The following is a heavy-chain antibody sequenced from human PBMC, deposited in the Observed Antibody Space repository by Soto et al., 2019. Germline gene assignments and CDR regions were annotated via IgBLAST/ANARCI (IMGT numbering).Heavy chain of an antibody. J-gene: IGHJ4*02. CDR3: AREAGTAFDY. CDR1: GFTFSNYA. CDR2: ISYDGSDK. Sequence: QGQLVESGGGVVQPGRSLRLSCAAAGFTFSNYAMHWVRQAPGKGLEWVAFISYDGSDKYYADSVKGRFTISRDNSKNTLYLQMNSLRAEDTAVYYCAREAGTAFDYWGQGTLVTASS. V-gene: IGHV3-30-3*01. D-gene: IGHD1-7*01.